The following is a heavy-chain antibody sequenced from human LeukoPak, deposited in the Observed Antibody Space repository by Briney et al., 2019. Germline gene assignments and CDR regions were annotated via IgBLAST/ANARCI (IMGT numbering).Heavy chain of an antibody. J-gene: IGHJ4*02. Sequence: GGSLRLSCAASGFTFSSSAMTWVRQAPGKGLEWVSSISGSGPSTYYTDSVKGRFTISRDNSKSTLYLQMNSLRAEDTAVYYCAKLVPMIGIVYWGQGTLVTVSS. CDR1: GFTFSSSA. CDR2: ISGSGPST. CDR3: AKLVPMIGIVY. V-gene: IGHV3-23*01. D-gene: IGHD3-10*02.